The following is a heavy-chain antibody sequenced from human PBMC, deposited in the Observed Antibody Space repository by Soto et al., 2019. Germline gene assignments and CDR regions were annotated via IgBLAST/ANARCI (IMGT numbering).Heavy chain of an antibody. Sequence: QVQLVESGGGVVQPGRSLRLSCAASGFTFSSYGMHWVRQAPGKGLEWVAVISYDGSNKYYADSVKGRFTISRDNSKNTLYLQMNSLRAEDTAVYYCAKVRGYCISTSCYFDYWGQGTLVTVSS. V-gene: IGHV3-30*18. CDR2: ISYDGSNK. D-gene: IGHD2-2*01. J-gene: IGHJ4*02. CDR3: AKVRGYCISTSCYFDY. CDR1: GFTFSSYG.